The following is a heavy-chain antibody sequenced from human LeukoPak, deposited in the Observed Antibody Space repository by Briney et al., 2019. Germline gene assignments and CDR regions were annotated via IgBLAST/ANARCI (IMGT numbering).Heavy chain of an antibody. V-gene: IGHV3-48*04. CDR3: AKDIGDYYGSGSYFDY. CDR1: GFTFSSYS. D-gene: IGHD3-10*01. CDR2: ISSSSSTI. Sequence: GGSLRLSCAASGFTFSSYSMNWVRQAPGKGLEWVSYISSSSSTIYYADSVKGRFTISRDNAKNSLYLQMNSLRAEDTALYYCAKDIGDYYGSGSYFDYWGQGTLVTVSS. J-gene: IGHJ4*02.